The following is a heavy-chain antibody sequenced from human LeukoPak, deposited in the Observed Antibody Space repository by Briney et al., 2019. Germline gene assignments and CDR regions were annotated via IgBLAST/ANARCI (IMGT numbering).Heavy chain of an antibody. J-gene: IGHJ4*02. CDR2: ISYDGSNK. CDR1: GFTFSSYG. CDR3: AKHSPITMVRGVISPPDY. V-gene: IGHV3-30*18. D-gene: IGHD3-10*01. Sequence: GRSLRLSCAASGFTFSSYGMHWVRQAPGKGLEWVAVISYDGSNKYYAGSVKGRFTISRDNSKNTLYLQMNSLRAEDTAVYYCAKHSPITMVRGVISPPDYWGQGTLVTVSS.